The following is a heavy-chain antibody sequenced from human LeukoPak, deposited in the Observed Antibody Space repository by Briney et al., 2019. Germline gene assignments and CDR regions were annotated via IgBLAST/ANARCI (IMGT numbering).Heavy chain of an antibody. D-gene: IGHD6-13*01. J-gene: IGHJ4*02. Sequence: PSETLSLTCTVSGGSISSYYWSWIRQPPGKGLEWIGYIYYSGSTNYNPSPKSRVTISVDTSKNQFSLKLSSVTAADTAVYYCARDGAAGSFDYWGQGTLVTVSS. CDR1: GGSISSYY. CDR2: IYYSGST. V-gene: IGHV4-59*01. CDR3: ARDGAAGSFDY.